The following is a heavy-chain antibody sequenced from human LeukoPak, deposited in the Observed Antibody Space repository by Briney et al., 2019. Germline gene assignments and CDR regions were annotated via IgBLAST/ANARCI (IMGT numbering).Heavy chain of an antibody. CDR1: GFSFRSYV. CDR2: ISGSGFST. V-gene: IGHV3-23*01. CDR3: AKGDDYGDPRAYFDY. J-gene: IGHJ4*02. Sequence: AGGSLRLSCAASGFSFRSYVMSWVRQAPGKGLEWVSTISGSGFSTNYADSVKGRFTISRDNSKNTLYLQMNSLRAEDTAVYFCAKGDDYGDPRAYFDYWGQGTLVTVSS. D-gene: IGHD4-17*01.